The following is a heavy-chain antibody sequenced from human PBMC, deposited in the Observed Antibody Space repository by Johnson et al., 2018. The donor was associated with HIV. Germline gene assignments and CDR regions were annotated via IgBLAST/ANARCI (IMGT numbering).Heavy chain of an antibody. Sequence: QVQLVESGGGVVQPGGSLRLSCAASGFTFRSYAMHWVRQAPGKGLGWVAVITYDGRNKYYADSVKGRFIIFREHSKNLTKLQMNGLSDEDTADYYCVRDQGSGWPTNAFDIWGRGTRVTVSS. D-gene: IGHD6-19*01. CDR1: GFTFRSYA. CDR3: VRDQGSGWPTNAFDI. J-gene: IGHJ3*02. CDR2: ITYDGRNK. V-gene: IGHV3-30*04.